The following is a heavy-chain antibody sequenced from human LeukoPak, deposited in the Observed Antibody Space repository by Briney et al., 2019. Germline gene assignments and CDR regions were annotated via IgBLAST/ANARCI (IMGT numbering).Heavy chain of an antibody. CDR1: GYIFTHYW. D-gene: IGHD3-10*01. CDR3: ARQSRDGSKTRGYYFDY. V-gene: IGHV5-51*01. Sequence: GESLKISCQVSGYIFTHYWIGWVRQMPGKGLEWMGIIYPADSDTTYSPSFQAQVTISADKSISTVYLQWSSLKASDTAMYYCARQSRDGSKTRGYYFDYWGQGTLVTVSS. CDR2: IYPADSDT. J-gene: IGHJ4*02.